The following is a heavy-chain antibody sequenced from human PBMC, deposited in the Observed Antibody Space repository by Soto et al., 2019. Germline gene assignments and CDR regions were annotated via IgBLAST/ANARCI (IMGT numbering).Heavy chain of an antibody. CDR3: AKELSFSSGWTEFDY. Sequence: EVQLLESGGGLVQPGGSLRLSCAASGFTFSSYAMSWVRQAPGKGLEWVSAISGSGGSTYYADSVKGRFTISRDNSKNSMYLQMNSLRAEDTAVYYCAKELSFSSGWTEFDYWGQGTLVTVSS. J-gene: IGHJ4*02. D-gene: IGHD6-25*01. V-gene: IGHV3-23*01. CDR1: GFTFSSYA. CDR2: ISGSGGST.